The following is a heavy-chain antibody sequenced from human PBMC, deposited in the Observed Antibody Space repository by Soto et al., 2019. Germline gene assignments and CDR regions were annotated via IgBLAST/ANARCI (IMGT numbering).Heavy chain of an antibody. Sequence: EVQLVESGGGLVQPGGSLRLSCAASGFTFSSYSMNWVRQAPGKELGWVSYISGSSSTIYYADSVKGRFTISRDNAKNSRYLQMNSLSYEDTAVFYCARVPYGMDFWGQGTTVTVSS. CDR1: GFTFSSYS. CDR3: ARVPYGMDF. J-gene: IGHJ6*02. V-gene: IGHV3-48*02. CDR2: ISGSSSTI.